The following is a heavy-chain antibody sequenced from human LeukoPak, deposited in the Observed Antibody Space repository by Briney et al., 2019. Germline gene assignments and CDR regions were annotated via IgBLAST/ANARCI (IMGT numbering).Heavy chain of an antibody. CDR1: GFTFSIYG. CDR2: ISYDGSNK. D-gene: IGHD5/OR15-5a*01. V-gene: IGHV3-30*18. CDR3: AKGVPPDY. J-gene: IGHJ4*02. Sequence: GGSLRLSCAASGFTFSIYGMHCVRQAPGKGLEWVAVISYDGSNKYYADSVKGRFTISRDNSKNTLYLQMNSLRAEDTAVYYCAKGVPPDYWGQGTLVTVSS.